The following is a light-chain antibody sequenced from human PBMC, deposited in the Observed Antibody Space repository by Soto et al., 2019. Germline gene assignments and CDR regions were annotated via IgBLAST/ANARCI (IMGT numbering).Light chain of an antibody. Sequence: QSALAQPSSVSGSPGQSITISCTGTSTDVGVYNYVSWYQHHPGKGPKLIIYEVNNRPSGVSGRCSGSKSGNKTSLTISNLEAEDGSDYYCGSYTSTDTPFVFGTGTKVTVL. J-gene: IGLJ1*01. CDR3: GSYTSTDTPFV. CDR2: EVN. CDR1: STDVGVYNY. V-gene: IGLV2-14*01.